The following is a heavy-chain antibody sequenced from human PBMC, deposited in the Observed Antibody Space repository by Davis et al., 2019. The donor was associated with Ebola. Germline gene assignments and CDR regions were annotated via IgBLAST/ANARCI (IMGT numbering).Heavy chain of an antibody. V-gene: IGHV3-48*02. Sequence: PGGSLRLSCAASGFTFSSYSMNWVRQAPGKGLEWVSYISSSSSTIYYADSVKGRFTISRDNAKNSLYLQMNSLRDEDTAVYYCARDEYSYGSAEFDPWGQGTLVTVSS. CDR3: ARDEYSYGSAEFDP. D-gene: IGHD5-18*01. CDR1: GFTFSSYS. J-gene: IGHJ5*02. CDR2: ISSSSSTI.